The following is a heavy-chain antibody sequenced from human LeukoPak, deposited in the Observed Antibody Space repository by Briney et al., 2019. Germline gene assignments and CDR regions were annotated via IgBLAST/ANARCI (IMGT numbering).Heavy chain of an antibody. CDR2: INHSGST. CDR1: GGSIRSYS. Sequence: PSETLSLTCTVSGGSIRSYSWGWIRQPPGKPLEWIGEINHSGSTNYNPSLKSRVTISVDTSKNQFSLKLSSVTAADTAVYYCARAAAPYYYYYYMDVWGKGTTVTVSS. D-gene: IGHD6-13*01. CDR3: ARAAAPYYYYYYMDV. J-gene: IGHJ6*03. V-gene: IGHV4-34*01.